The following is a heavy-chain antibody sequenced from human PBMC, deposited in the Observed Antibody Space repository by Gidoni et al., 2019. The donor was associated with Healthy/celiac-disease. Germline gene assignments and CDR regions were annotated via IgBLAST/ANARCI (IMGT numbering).Heavy chain of an antibody. CDR3: AKDSPYCTNGVCYTGVGNY. D-gene: IGHD2-8*01. Sequence: QVQLVESGGGVVQPGRSLRLSCAASGFTFSSTGMHWVRQAPGKGLEWVAVISYDGSNKYYADSVKGRFTISRDNSKNTLYLQMNSLRAEDTAVYYCAKDSPYCTNGVCYTGVGNYWGQGTLVTVSS. CDR2: ISYDGSNK. V-gene: IGHV3-30*18. J-gene: IGHJ4*02. CDR1: GFTFSSTG.